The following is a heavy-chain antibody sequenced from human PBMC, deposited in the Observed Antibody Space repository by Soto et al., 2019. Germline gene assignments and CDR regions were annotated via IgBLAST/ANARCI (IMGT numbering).Heavy chain of an antibody. V-gene: IGHV4-59*01. J-gene: IGHJ4*02. CDR3: ARGHYSSGWPIDH. Sequence: SETLSLTCTVSGDSFSDYYWNWIRQVPGKGLEWIGFVFHSATTSYNPSLKTRVAISDGTSKKQFSPRLTSVTAADTAIYYCARGHYSSGWPIDHWGQGILVTVSS. CDR2: VFHSATT. CDR1: GDSFSDYY. D-gene: IGHD6-19*01.